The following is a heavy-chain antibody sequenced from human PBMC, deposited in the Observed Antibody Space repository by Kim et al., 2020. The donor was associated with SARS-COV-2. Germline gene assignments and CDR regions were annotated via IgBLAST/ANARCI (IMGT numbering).Heavy chain of an antibody. J-gene: IGHJ5*02. V-gene: IGHV4-34*01. CDR2: ST. Sequence: STNYNPSLKSRVTISVDTSKNQFSLKLSSVTAADTAVYYCAREENNWFDPWGQGTLVTVSS. CDR3: AREENNWFDP.